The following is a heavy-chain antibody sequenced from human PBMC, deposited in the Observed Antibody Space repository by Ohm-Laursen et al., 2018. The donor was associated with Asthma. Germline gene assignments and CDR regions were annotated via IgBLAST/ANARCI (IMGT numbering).Heavy chain of an antibody. Sequence: SLRLSCTASGFTFDDYAMHWVRQAPGKGLEWVSGISWNSGSIGYADSVEGRFTISRDNAKNSPYLQMDSLRAQDTAVYYCARDLDYGDYSFDYWGQGTLVTVSS. D-gene: IGHD4-17*01. CDR3: ARDLDYGDYSFDY. V-gene: IGHV3-9*01. CDR2: ISWNSGSI. CDR1: GFTFDDYA. J-gene: IGHJ4*02.